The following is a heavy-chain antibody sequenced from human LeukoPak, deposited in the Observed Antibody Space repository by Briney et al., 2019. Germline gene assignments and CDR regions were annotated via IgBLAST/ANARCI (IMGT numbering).Heavy chain of an antibody. CDR2: IRYDGSNK. J-gene: IGHJ4*02. V-gene: IGHV3-30*02. Sequence: GGSLRLSCAASGFTFSSYGMHWVRQAPGKGLEWVAFIRYDGSNKYYADSAKGRFTISRDNSKNTLYLQMNSLRAEDTAVYYCAKDRVVDYYYDSSGYWEGFDYWGQGTLVTVSS. CDR3: AKDRVVDYYYDSSGYWEGFDY. D-gene: IGHD3-22*01. CDR1: GFTFSSYG.